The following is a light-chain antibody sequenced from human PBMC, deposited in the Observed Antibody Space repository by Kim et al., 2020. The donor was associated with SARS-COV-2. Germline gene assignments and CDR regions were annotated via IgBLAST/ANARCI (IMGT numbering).Light chain of an antibody. CDR3: LLYYNEVGV. CDR1: RGIVTSGHF. CDR2: DTA. J-gene: IGLJ3*02. Sequence: QAVVTQESSLTVSPGGTVTLTCGSDRGIVTSGHFPYWFQQKPGQAPRTLIYDTAHKHSWTPARFSGSLLGGKAALTLSGAQPEDEAEYYCLLYYNEVGVFGGGTQLTVL. V-gene: IGLV7-46*01.